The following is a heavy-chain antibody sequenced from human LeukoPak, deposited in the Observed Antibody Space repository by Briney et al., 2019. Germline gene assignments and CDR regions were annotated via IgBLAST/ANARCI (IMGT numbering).Heavy chain of an antibody. CDR2: IYYSGST. CDR1: GGSISSSSYY. Sequence: SETLSLTCTVSGGSISSSSYYWGWIRQPPGKGREGIRSIYYSGSTYYNPSLKSRVTISVDTSKNQFSLKLSSVTAADTAVYYCARWGPYYDSSGYFDYWGQGTLVTVSS. V-gene: IGHV4-39*07. D-gene: IGHD3-22*01. J-gene: IGHJ4*02. CDR3: ARWGPYYDSSGYFDY.